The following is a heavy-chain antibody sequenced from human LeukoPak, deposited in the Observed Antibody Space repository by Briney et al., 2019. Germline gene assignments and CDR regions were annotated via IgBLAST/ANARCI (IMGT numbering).Heavy chain of an antibody. Sequence: ASVKVSCKTFGYTFINYCMHWVRQAPGQGLEWMGIINPSGSSTTYAQKFQGRVTMTRDTSTSTDFMELSSLRSEDTAVYYCARHDLGGSSPFDYWGQGTLVTVSS. V-gene: IGHV1-46*01. CDR3: ARHDLGGSSPFDY. CDR1: GYTFINYC. CDR2: INPSGSST. J-gene: IGHJ4*02. D-gene: IGHD2-15*01.